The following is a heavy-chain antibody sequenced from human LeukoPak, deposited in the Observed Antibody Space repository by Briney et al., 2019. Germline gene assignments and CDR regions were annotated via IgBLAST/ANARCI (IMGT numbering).Heavy chain of an antibody. J-gene: IGHJ4*02. Sequence: GGSLRLSCAASGFTFSSYGMSWVRQAPGKGLEWVSAISGSGGSTYYADSVKGRFTISRDNSKNTLYLQMSSLRAEDTAVYYCAKYDSSGYYHYFDYWGQGTLVTVSS. D-gene: IGHD3-22*01. CDR2: ISGSGGST. CDR3: AKYDSSGYYHYFDY. V-gene: IGHV3-23*01. CDR1: GFTFSSYG.